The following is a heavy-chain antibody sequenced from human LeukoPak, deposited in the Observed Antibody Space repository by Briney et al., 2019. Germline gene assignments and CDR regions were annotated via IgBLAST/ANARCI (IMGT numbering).Heavy chain of an antibody. CDR2: IYYSGST. D-gene: IGHD2-2*01. Sequence: PSETLSLTCTVSGGSISSSSYYWGWIRQPPGKGLEWIGSIYYSGSTYYNPSLKSRVTLSVDTSKNQFSLKLSSVTAADTAVYYCAREDIVVVPAAMVAFDIWGQGTMVTVSS. CDR3: AREDIVVVPAAMVAFDI. CDR1: GGSISSSSYY. J-gene: IGHJ3*02. V-gene: IGHV4-39*02.